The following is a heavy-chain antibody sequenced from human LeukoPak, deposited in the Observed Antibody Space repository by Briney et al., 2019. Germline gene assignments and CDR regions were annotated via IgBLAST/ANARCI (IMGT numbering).Heavy chain of an antibody. J-gene: IGHJ4*02. V-gene: IGHV3-30*03. CDR2: ISHDGSER. CDR1: GFTFSNSG. D-gene: IGHD2-15*01. Sequence: PGGSLRLSCVTSGFTFSNSGMHWVRQAPGTGLEWLAFISHDGSERYFADSVKGRFTISRDNSKSTLYLQMNILREEDTAMFYCATDRGWFFDNWGQGALVTVAS. CDR3: ATDRGWFFDN.